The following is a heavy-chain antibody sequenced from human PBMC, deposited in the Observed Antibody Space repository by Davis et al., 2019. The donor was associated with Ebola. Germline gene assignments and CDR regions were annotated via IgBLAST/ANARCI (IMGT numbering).Heavy chain of an antibody. J-gene: IGHJ3*02. D-gene: IGHD2-15*01. V-gene: IGHV3-74*01. CDR2: INSDGTTT. CDR1: GFTFPDSW. CDR3: TRGVDTTLASWSDALDI. Sequence: PGGSLRLSCAASGFTFPDSWMHWVRQAPGRGLVWVARINSDGTTTHYADSVKGRFTISRDNAKSTLFLQMNSLRDDDTAVYFCTRGVDTTLASWSDALDIWGQGTTVNVSS.